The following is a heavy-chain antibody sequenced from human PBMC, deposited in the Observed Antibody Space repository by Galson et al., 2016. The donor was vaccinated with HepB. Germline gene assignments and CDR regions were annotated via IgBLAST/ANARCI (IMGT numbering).Heavy chain of an antibody. J-gene: IGHJ4*02. CDR1: GFTFSSHW. V-gene: IGHV3-48*04. Sequence: SLRLSCAASGFTFSSHWMHWVRQAPGKGLEWVSYISSYSSTTHYADSVKGRFTISRDNGRNTLYLQMNSLRAEDTGVYYCARDQTRRGPTTFDNWGQGTLVTVSS. D-gene: IGHD1-26*01. CDR3: ARDQTRRGPTTFDN. CDR2: ISSYSSTT.